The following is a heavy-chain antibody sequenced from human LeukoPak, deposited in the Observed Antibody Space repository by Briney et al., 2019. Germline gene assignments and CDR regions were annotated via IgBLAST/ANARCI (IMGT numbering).Heavy chain of an antibody. CDR1: GFTFSSYT. V-gene: IGHV3-21*01. J-gene: IGHJ4*02. D-gene: IGHD2-21*02. Sequence: GGSLRLSCAASGFTFSSYTMNCVRQAPGKGLEWVSSISSSSSYINYADSVKGRFTISRDNAKNSLYLQMNSLRAEDTAVYYCARDVTHCGGDCYSGDYWGQGTLVTVSS. CDR3: ARDVTHCGGDCYSGDY. CDR2: ISSSSSYI.